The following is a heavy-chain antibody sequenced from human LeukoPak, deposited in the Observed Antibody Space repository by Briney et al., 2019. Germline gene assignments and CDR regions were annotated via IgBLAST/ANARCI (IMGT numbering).Heavy chain of an antibody. CDR2: IYYSGST. D-gene: IGHD2-15*01. J-gene: IGHJ5*02. CDR3: ARRYCSGGSCYSGGNWFDP. V-gene: IGHV4-59*08. CDR1: GGSIGTYF. Sequence: PSETLSLTCSVSGGSIGTYFWSWIRQPPGKGLEWIGYIYYSGSTNYNPSLKSRVTISVDTSKNQFSLKLSSVTAADTAVYYCARRYCSGGSCYSGGNWFDPWGQGTLVTVSS.